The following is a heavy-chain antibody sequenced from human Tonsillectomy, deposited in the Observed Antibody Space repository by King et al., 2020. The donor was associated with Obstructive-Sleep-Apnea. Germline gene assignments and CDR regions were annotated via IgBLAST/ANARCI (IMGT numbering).Heavy chain of an antibody. V-gene: IGHV3-30-3*01. CDR3: ARDLTMVRGVSYFDY. Sequence: VQLVESGGGVVQPGRSLRLSCAASGFTFSSYATHWVRQAPGKGLEWVAVISYDGSNKYYADSVKGRFTISRDNSKNTLYLQMNSLSAEDTAVYYCARDLTMVRGVSYFDYWGQGTLVTVSS. J-gene: IGHJ4*02. CDR1: GFTFSSYA. D-gene: IGHD3-10*01. CDR2: ISYDGSNK.